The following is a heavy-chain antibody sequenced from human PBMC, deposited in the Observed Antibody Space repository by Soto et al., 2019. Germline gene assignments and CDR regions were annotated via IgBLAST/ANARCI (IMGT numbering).Heavy chain of an antibody. V-gene: IGHV4-59*01. Sequence: QVQLQESGPGLVKPSETLSLTCTVSGGSISSYYWSWIRQPPGKGLEWIGYSYYSGSTNYNPSLNSRVTISVDTSKNQFSLKLSSVTAADTAVYYCARAGILTGYFANYYYYYMDVWGKGTTVTVSS. J-gene: IGHJ6*03. CDR3: ARAGILTGYFANYYYYYMDV. D-gene: IGHD3-9*01. CDR2: SYYSGST. CDR1: GGSISSYY.